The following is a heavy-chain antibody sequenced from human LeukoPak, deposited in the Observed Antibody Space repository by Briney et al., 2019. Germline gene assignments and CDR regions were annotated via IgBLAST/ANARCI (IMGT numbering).Heavy chain of an antibody. CDR2: ISYDGSNK. Sequence: GGSLRLSCAASGFTFSSYSMNWVRQAPGKGLEWVAVISYDGSNKYYADSVKGRFTISRDNSKNTLYLQMNSLRAEDTAVYYCARGVTPGGYWGQGTLVTVSS. J-gene: IGHJ4*02. D-gene: IGHD4-23*01. V-gene: IGHV3-30*03. CDR3: ARGVTPGGY. CDR1: GFTFSSYS.